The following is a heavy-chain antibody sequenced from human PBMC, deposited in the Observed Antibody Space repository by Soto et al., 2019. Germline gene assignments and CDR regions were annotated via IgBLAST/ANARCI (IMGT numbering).Heavy chain of an antibody. CDR1: GFTFGDYG. Sequence: EVQLVESGGGLVQPGRSLRLSCAASGFTFGDYGMHWVRQAPGKGPEWVSGISWNSGNIGYAETVKGRFTISRDNAKNSLYLHMNSLRAEDTALYYCVKDCLTSVFGLIHDGSDIWGQGTMVTVSS. CDR3: VKDCLTSVFGLIHDGSDI. D-gene: IGHD3-3*01. CDR2: ISWNSGNI. V-gene: IGHV3-9*01. J-gene: IGHJ3*02.